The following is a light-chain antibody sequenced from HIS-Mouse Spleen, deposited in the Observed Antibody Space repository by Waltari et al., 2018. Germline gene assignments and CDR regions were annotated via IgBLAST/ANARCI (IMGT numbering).Light chain of an antibody. V-gene: IGLV3-10*01. CDR3: YSTDSSGNHRV. Sequence: SYELTQPPSVSVSPRQTARITCFGDALPKKYAYWYQQKSGQAPVLVIYEDSKRPSGIPERFSGSSSGTMATLTISGAQVEDEADYYCYSTDSSGNHRVFGGGTKLTVL. CDR2: EDS. J-gene: IGLJ2*01. CDR1: ALPKKY.